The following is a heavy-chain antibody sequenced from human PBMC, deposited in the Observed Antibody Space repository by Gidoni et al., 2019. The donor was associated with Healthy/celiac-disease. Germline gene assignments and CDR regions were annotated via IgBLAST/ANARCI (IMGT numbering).Heavy chain of an antibody. CDR3: ARGGYSYGFGGGEQDY. J-gene: IGHJ4*02. V-gene: IGHV4-59*01. CDR1: GGSISSYY. Sequence: QVQLQESGPGLVKPSETLSLTCTVSGGSISSYYWSWIRQPPGKGLEWIGYIYYSGSTNYNPSLKSRVTISVDTSKNQFSLKLSSVTAADTAVYYCARGGYSYGFGGGEQDYWGQGTLVTVSS. D-gene: IGHD5-18*01. CDR2: IYYSGST.